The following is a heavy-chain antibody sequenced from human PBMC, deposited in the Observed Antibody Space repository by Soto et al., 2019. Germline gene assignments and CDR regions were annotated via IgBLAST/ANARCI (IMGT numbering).Heavy chain of an antibody. D-gene: IGHD3-10*01. CDR2: VYYSGSA. CDR3: ARGSMVRGPTPFDY. CDR1: GGSIMSYY. Sequence: SETLSLTCNVSGGSIMSYYWNCIRQPPGKTLEWIGDVYYSGSANYNPSLKSRVTISVDMSKNQFSLKLNSVTAADTAVYYCARGSMVRGPTPFDYWGQGTLVTVSS. J-gene: IGHJ4*02. V-gene: IGHV4-59*01.